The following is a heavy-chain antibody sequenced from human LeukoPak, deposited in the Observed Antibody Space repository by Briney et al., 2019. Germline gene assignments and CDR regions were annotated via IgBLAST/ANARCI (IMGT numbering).Heavy chain of an antibody. CDR1: EFTFDDYI. CDR3: AKGYCVNDKCSNYDY. CDR2: ICWNCGSV. D-gene: IGHD2-8*01. Sequence: PGGSLRLSCAASEFTFDDYIMYWVRQAPGRGLEWVSGICWNCGSVDYADSLKGRFTISRDNAKNSLYLQMNSLRAEDTAVYYCAKGYCVNDKCSNYDYWGQGTLVTVSS. V-gene: IGHV3-9*01. J-gene: IGHJ4*02.